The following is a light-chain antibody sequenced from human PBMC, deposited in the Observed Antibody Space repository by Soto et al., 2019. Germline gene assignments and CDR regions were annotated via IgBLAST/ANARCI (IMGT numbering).Light chain of an antibody. J-gene: IGLJ1*01. CDR3: YSYTRRYTYV. V-gene: IGLV2-14*03. Sequence: ISISCKETRSVVGGYNYVSWYQHHPGKVPQLMIYDVSNRPSGVSNRFSGSKSGNTASLTISVFLSEHETAYYFYSYTRRYTYVFLTVSKVTVL. CDR2: DVS. CDR1: RSVVGGYNY.